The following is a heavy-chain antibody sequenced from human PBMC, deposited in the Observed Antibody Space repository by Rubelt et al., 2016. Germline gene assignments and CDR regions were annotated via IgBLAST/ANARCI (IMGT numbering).Heavy chain of an antibody. D-gene: IGHD6-6*01. J-gene: IGHJ6*02. Sequence: GKGLEWVSYISSSSSTIYYADSVKGRFTISRDNAKNSLYLQMNSLRAEDTAVYYCARRGIAARSYGMDVWGQGTTVTVSS. CDR2: ISSSSSTI. V-gene: IGHV3-48*04. CDR3: ARRGIAARSYGMDV.